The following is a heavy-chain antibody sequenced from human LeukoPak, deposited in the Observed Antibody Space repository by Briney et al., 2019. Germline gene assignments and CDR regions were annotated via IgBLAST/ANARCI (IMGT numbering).Heavy chain of an antibody. D-gene: IGHD1-26*01. CDR1: GGTFSSYA. J-gene: IGHJ4*02. V-gene: IGHV3-23*01. Sequence: ASVKVSCKASGGTFSSYAMSWVRQAPGKGLEWVSAISGSGGSTYYADSVKGRFTISRDNSKNTLYLQMNSLRAEDTAVYYCAKGQYNSGSSNDPTPFDYWGQGTLVTVSS. CDR2: ISGSGGST. CDR3: AKGQYNSGSSNDPTPFDY.